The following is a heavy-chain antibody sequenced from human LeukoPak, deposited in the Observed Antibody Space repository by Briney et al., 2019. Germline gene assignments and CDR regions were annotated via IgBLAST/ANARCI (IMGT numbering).Heavy chain of an antibody. J-gene: IGHJ4*02. CDR3: ARDSVSARAYY. Sequence: GGSLRLSCAASGFTFSDYYMSWIRQAPGKGPEWVSYISSSGSTIYYADSVKGRFTISRDNAKNSLYLQMNSLRAEDTAVYYCARDSVSARAYYWGQGTLVTVSS. CDR2: ISSSGSTI. V-gene: IGHV3-11*01. CDR1: GFTFSDYY. D-gene: IGHD3-10*01.